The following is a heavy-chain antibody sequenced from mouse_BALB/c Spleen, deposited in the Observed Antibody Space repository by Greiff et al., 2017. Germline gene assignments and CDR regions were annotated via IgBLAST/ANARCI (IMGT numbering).Heavy chain of an antibody. J-gene: IGHJ4*01. V-gene: IGHV1S34*01. CDR3: ATIYEVRGYAMDY. CDR2: ISCYNGAT. D-gene: IGHD2-3*01. Sequence: LVKTGASVKISCKASGYSFTGYYMHWVKQSHGKSLEWIGYISCYNGATSYNQKFKGKATVTVDTSSSTAYMQFNSLTSEDSAVYYCATIYEVRGYAMDYWGQGTSVTVSS. CDR1: GYSFTGYY.